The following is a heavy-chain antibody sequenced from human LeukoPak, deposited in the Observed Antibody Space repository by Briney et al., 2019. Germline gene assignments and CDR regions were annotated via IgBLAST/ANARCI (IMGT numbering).Heavy chain of an antibody. D-gene: IGHD4-17*01. CDR1: GFTFSSYA. CDR2: ISSSGGST. Sequence: GGSLRLSCVASGFTFSSYAMSWVRQAPGKGLEWVSGISSSGGSTYYADSVKGRFTISRDNSKDTLYLQMDSLRAEDTAAYYCARSAGLRCFDYWGLGTLVTVSS. J-gene: IGHJ4*02. CDR3: ARSAGLRCFDY. V-gene: IGHV3-23*01.